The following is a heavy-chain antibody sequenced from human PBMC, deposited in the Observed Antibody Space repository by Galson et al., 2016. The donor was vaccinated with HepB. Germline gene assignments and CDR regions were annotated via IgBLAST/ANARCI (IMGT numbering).Heavy chain of an antibody. D-gene: IGHD1-7*01. Sequence: SETLSLTCSVSGGSFSSSLYYWGWIRQPPGKELEWIGSIYHSGSTYYNPSLKSRVTISVDTAERQISLGLNSVTAADTAVYYCARAGLGTKASFDNWGQGALVAVSS. J-gene: IGHJ5*02. V-gene: IGHV4-39*01. CDR2: IYHSGST. CDR3: ARAGLGTKASFDN. CDR1: GGSFSSSLYY.